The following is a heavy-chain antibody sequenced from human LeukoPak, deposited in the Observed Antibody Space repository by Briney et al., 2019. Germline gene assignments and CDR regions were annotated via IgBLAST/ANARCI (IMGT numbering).Heavy chain of an antibody. CDR1: GFTFSSYA. Sequence: GSLRLSCAASGFTFSSYAMQWVRQAPGKGLEWVAVISYDGGNKYYADSVKGRFTISRDNSKNTLYLQMNSLRAEDTAVYYCARERPNLGSAIDYWGQGTLVTVSS. D-gene: IGHD1-26*01. CDR2: ISYDGGNK. J-gene: IGHJ4*02. V-gene: IGHV3-30-3*01. CDR3: ARERPNLGSAIDY.